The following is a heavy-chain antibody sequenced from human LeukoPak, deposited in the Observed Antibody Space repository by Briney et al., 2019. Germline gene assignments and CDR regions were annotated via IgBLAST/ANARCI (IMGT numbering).Heavy chain of an antibody. CDR1: GGSFSGYY. CDR2: INHSGST. V-gene: IGHV4-34*01. J-gene: IGHJ5*02. Sequence: SETLSLTCAVYGGSFSGYYWSWIRQPPGKGLEWIGEINHSGSTNYDPSLKSRVTISVDTSKNQFSLKLSSVTAADTAVYYCARGVLGYCTNGVCWNWFDPWGQGTLVTVSS. CDR3: ARGVLGYCTNGVCWNWFDP. D-gene: IGHD2-8*01.